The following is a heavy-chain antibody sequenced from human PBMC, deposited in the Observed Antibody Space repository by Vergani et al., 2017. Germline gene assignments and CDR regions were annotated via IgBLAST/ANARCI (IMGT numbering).Heavy chain of an antibody. CDR2: ISGSGGST. Sequence: EVQLLESGGGLVQPGGSLRLSCAASGFTFSSYAMSWVRQAPGKGLEWVSAISGSGGSTYYADSVKGRFTISRDNSKNTLYLQMNSLRAEDAAVYYCAKQYYDILTTGYWGQGTLVTVSS. V-gene: IGHV3-23*01. CDR3: AKQYYDILTTGY. CDR1: GFTFSSYA. J-gene: IGHJ4*02. D-gene: IGHD3-9*01.